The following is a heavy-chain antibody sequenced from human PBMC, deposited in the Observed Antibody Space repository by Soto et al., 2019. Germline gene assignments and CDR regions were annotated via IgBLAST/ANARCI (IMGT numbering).Heavy chain of an antibody. CDR2: IYSSGST. Sequence: SETLSLTCTVSGGSISGHYWSWIRQPPGKGLEWVGYIYSSGSTYVRASLKSRVSMSVDQSKNQVSLRLTAVTATDTDGYYCESTPIGYFSVGSCSKWFCPWRQGTLVTVSS. V-gene: IGHV4-59*08. D-gene: IGHD2-8*02. CDR3: ESTPIGYFSVGSCSKWFCP. J-gene: IGHJ5*02. CDR1: GGSISGHY.